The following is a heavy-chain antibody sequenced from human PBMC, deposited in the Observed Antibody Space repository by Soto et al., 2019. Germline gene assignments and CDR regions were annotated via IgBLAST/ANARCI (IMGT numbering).Heavy chain of an antibody. CDR3: VNREYCSSTSCYLGYYYMDV. V-gene: IGHV3-23*01. CDR2: ISGSGGST. J-gene: IGHJ6*03. Sequence: GGSLRLSCAASGFTFSSYAMSWVRQAPGKGLEWVSAISGSGGSTYYADSVKGRFTIPRDNSKNMLYLQMNSLRAEDTAVYYCVNREYCSSTSCYLGYYYMDVWGKGTTVTVSS. D-gene: IGHD2-2*01. CDR1: GFTFSSYA.